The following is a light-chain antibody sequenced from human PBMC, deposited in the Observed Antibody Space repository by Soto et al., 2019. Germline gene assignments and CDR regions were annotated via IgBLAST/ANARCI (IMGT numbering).Light chain of an antibody. CDR2: DVN. V-gene: IGLV2-14*01. CDR3: SSYTSSSTAV. J-gene: IGLJ2*01. Sequence: ALTQPASVSGSPGQSITISCTGTSSDIGGYNYVSWYQQHPGKAPKLMIYDVNNRPSGVSNRFSGSKSGNTASLTISGLQAEDEADYYCSSYTSSSTAVFGGGTQLTVL. CDR1: SSDIGGYNY.